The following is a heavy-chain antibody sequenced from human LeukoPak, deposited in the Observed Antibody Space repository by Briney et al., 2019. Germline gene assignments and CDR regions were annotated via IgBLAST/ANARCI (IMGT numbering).Heavy chain of an antibody. CDR2: IYHGGTT. CDR1: GGSISSCY. V-gene: IGHV4-59*08. D-gene: IGHD3-22*01. J-gene: IGHJ4*02. CDR3: ARHRVYDSSGPPPDFDY. Sequence: PSETLSLTCTVSGGSISSCYWSWIRQPPGKGLEWIGYIYHGGTTYYNPSLKSRVTVSVDTSKNQFSLKLSSVTAADTAVYYCARHRVYDSSGPPPDFDYWGQGTLVTVSS.